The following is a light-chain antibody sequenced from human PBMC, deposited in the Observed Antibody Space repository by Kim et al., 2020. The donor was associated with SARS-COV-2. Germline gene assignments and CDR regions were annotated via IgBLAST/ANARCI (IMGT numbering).Light chain of an antibody. CDR2: RTS. J-gene: IGLJ2*01. V-gene: IGLV7-43*01. CDR1: TRAITSGDF. CDR3: LLYYGTTRL. Sequence: GGTVTQSCTSSTRAITSGDFPSWFQQKPGQAPRARFYRTSNQHPGTPARFAGSLLGGKALLTLSGVQPEDEAEYYCLLYYGTTRLFGGGTKLTVL.